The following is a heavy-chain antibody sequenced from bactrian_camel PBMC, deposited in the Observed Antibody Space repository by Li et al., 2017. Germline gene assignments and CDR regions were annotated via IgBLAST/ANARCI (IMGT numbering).Heavy chain of an antibody. D-gene: IGHD5*01. CDR1: GVAFSNHA. Sequence: VQLVQSERGLVQPGWSLRLSCAASGVAFSNHAMSWIRQAPGKGLEWVSTSAASSAYYADSVNDRFTISRDNAKDTLYPQLSSLRTEDMTLYYCVQCLGAGIEAPPNYWGQGTQVTVS. CDR3: VQCLGAGIEAPPNY. CDR2: SAASSA. V-gene: IGHV3S31*01. J-gene: IGHJ4*01.